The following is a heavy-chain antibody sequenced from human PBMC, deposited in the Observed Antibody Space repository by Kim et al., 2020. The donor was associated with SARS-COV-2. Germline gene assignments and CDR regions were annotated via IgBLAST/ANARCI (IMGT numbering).Heavy chain of an antibody. J-gene: IGHJ4*02. D-gene: IGHD2-15*01. CDR3: TTGYCSGGTCYSLIY. Sequence: APVKGRFTSSRDDSKNTLYLQMNSLKTEDTAVYFCTTGYCSGGTCYSLIYWGQGTLVTVSS. V-gene: IGHV3-15*01.